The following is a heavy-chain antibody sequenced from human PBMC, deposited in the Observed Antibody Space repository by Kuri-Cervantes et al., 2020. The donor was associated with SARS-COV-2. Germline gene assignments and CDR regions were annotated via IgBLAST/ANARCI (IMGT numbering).Heavy chain of an antibody. D-gene: IGHD3-3*01. V-gene: IGHV1-69*13. Sequence: SVKVSCKASGGTFSSYAISWVRQAPGQGLEWMGRIIPIFGTANYAQKFQGRVTITADESTSTAYMELSSLRSEDTAVYYCASPNLGVVREPNAFDIWGQGTMVTVSS. CDR1: GGTFSSYA. CDR2: IIPIFGTA. J-gene: IGHJ3*02. CDR3: ASPNLGVVREPNAFDI.